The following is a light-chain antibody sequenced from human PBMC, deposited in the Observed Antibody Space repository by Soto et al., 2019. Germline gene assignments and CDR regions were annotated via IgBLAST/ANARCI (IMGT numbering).Light chain of an antibody. CDR2: DAS. CDR1: QSVSSY. J-gene: IGKJ5*01. Sequence: EIVMTQSPATLSVSPGEGATLSCRASQSVSSYLAWYQQKPGQAPRLLIYDASNRATGIPARFSGSGSGTDFTLTISSLEPEDFAIYYCQQYNNWPPTTFGQGTRLEN. CDR3: QQYNNWPPTT. V-gene: IGKV3-11*01.